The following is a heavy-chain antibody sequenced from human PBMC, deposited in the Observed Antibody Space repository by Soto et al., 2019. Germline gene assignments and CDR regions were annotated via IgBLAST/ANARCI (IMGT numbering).Heavy chain of an antibody. CDR3: ARDNQNESGKRAFDI. V-gene: IGHV4-31*03. CDR1: GGSISSGGYY. J-gene: IGHJ3*02. CDR2: IYYSGST. D-gene: IGHD1-1*01. Sequence: PSETLSLTCTVSGGSISSGGYYWSWIRQHPGKGLEWIGYIYYSGSTYYNPSLKSRVTISVDTSKNQFSLKLSSVTAADTAVYYCARDNQNESGKRAFDIWGQGTMVTVSS.